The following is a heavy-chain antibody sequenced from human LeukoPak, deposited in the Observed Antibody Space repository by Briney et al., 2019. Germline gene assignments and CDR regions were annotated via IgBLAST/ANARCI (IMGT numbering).Heavy chain of an antibody. Sequence: ASVKVSCKAFGYTFTSNYMHWVRQAPGQGPEWLGVISPSGGSTTYAQKFQGRVTLTRDMSTSTDYLELSSLRSEDTAVYYCARDNSVRDEAWWFNPWGQGTLVAVSS. J-gene: IGHJ5*02. CDR2: ISPSGGST. CDR1: GYTFTSNY. V-gene: IGHV1-46*01. CDR3: ARDNSVRDEAWWFNP. D-gene: IGHD5-24*01.